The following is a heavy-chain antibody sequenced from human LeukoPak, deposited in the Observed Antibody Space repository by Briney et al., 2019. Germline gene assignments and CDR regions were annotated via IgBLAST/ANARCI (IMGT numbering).Heavy chain of an antibody. CDR3: AKGGSATITTGGFDP. D-gene: IGHD4-11*01. CDR2: ISSSGSYI. V-gene: IGHV3-21*04. J-gene: IGHJ5*02. Sequence: GGSLRLSCAASGFTFSTYSMNWVRQAPGKGLEWVSSISSSGSYIYYADSVKGRFTISRDNAKNSLYLQMNSLRAEDTAIYYCAKGGSATITTGGFDPWGQGTLVTVSS. CDR1: GFTFSTYS.